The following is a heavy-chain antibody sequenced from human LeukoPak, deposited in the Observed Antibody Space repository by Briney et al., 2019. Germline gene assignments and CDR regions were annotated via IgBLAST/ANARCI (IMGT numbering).Heavy chain of an antibody. D-gene: IGHD5-18*01. CDR1: GGSISSGGYY. CDR2: IYYSGST. J-gene: IGHJ4*02. Sequence: SETLSLTCTVSGGSISSGGYYWSWIRQHPGKGLEWIGYIYYSGSTYHNPSLKSRVTISVDTSKNQFSLKLSSVTAADTAVYYCARLGYTYGYYFDYWGQGTLVTVSS. V-gene: IGHV4-31*03. CDR3: ARLGYTYGYYFDY.